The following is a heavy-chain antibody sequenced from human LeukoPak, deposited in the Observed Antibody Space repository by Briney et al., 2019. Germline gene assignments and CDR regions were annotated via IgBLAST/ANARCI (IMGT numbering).Heavy chain of an antibody. CDR2: IKQDGSEK. J-gene: IGHJ4*02. CDR1: GFSFSNYW. V-gene: IGHV3-7*01. Sequence: GGSLRLSCAGSGFSFSNYWMSWVRQAPGKGLEWVANIKQDGSEKYYVDSVKGRFTISRDNAKNSLYLQMNSLRAEDTAVYYCAGYGYGYDYWGQGTLVTVSS. D-gene: IGHD5-18*01. CDR3: AGYGYGYDY.